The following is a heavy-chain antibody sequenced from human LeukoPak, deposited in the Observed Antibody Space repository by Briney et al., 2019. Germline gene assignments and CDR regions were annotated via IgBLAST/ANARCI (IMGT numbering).Heavy chain of an antibody. CDR1: GYTFTSYG. J-gene: IGHJ4*02. CDR3: ARGSDSSSWYFLDY. CDR2: ISAYNGNT. D-gene: IGHD6-13*01. Sequence: GASVKVSFKASGYTFTSYGISWVRQAPGQGLEWMGWISAYNGNTNYAQKLQGRVTMTTDTSTSTAYMELRSLRSDDTAVYYCARGSDSSSWYFLDYWGQGTLVTVSS. V-gene: IGHV1-18*01.